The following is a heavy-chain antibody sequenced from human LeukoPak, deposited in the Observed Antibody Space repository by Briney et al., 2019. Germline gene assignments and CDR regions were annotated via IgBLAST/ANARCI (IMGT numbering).Heavy chain of an antibody. V-gene: IGHV4-34*01. CDR1: GGSFSGYY. CDR3: ASLFGY. CDR2: ISHSGST. Sequence: PSETLSLTCAVYGGSFSGYYWSWIRQPPGKGLEWIGEISHSGSTNYNPSLKSRVTISVDTSKNQFSLKLSSVTAADTAVYYCASLFGYWGQGTLVTVSS. J-gene: IGHJ4*02.